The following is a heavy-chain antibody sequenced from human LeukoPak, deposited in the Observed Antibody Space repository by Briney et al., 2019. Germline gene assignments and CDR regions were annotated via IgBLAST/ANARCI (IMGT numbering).Heavy chain of an antibody. CDR3: ARVPSAGPYYYYGMDV. V-gene: IGHV3-33*01. CDR1: GFTFSSYG. D-gene: IGHD6-13*01. Sequence: GRSLRLSCAASGFTFSSYGMYWVRQAPGKGLEWVAVIWYDGSNKYYADSVKGRFTISRDNSKNTLYLQMNSLRAEDTAVYYCARVPSAGPYYYYGMDVWGQGTTVTVSS. CDR2: IWYDGSNK. J-gene: IGHJ6*02.